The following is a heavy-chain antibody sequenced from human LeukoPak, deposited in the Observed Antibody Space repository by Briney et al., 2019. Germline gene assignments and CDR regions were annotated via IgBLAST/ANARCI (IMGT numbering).Heavy chain of an antibody. V-gene: IGHV3-74*01. D-gene: IGHD5-18*01. CDR2: INIDGSST. Sequence: WGSLRLSCSASGITFTSYWMHWVRQAPGKGLVWVSRINIDGSSTSYADSVKGLFTISRDNAKNTIYLQMNSLRGEDTAVYYCARGGGYSYGPFDYWGQGTLVTVSS. CDR1: GITFTSYW. CDR3: ARGGGYSYGPFDY. J-gene: IGHJ4*02.